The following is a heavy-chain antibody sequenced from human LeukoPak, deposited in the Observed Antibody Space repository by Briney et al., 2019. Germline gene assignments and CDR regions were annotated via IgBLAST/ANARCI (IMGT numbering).Heavy chain of an antibody. CDR1: GFTFSSYA. CDR2: ISGSGGST. V-gene: IGHV3-23*01. D-gene: IGHD3-3*01. CDR3: AKDLVTVAYYDFWSGSAFDI. Sequence: GVSLRLSCAASGFTFSSYAMSWVRQAPGKGLEWVSAISGSGGSTYYADSVKGRFTISRDNSKNTLYLQMNSLRAEDTAVYYCAKDLVTVAYYDFWSGSAFDIWGQGTMVTVSS. J-gene: IGHJ3*02.